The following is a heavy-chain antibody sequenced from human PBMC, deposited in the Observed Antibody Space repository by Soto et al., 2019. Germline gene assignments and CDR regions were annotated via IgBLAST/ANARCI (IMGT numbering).Heavy chain of an antibody. CDR1: GGSISSGGYY. Sequence: SETLSLTCTVSGGSISSGGYYWIWIRQHPGKGLEWIGYIYYSGSTYYNPSLKSRVTISVDTSKNQFSLKLSSVTAADTAVYYCARDSDYSNRYYGMDVWGQGTTVTVSS. J-gene: IGHJ6*02. D-gene: IGHD4-4*01. V-gene: IGHV4-31*03. CDR2: IYYSGST. CDR3: ARDSDYSNRYYGMDV.